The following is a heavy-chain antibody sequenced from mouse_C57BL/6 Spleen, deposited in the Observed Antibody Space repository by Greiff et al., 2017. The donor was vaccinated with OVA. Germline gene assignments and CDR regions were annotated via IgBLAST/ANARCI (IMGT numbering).Heavy chain of an antibody. CDR1: GFTFSSYA. J-gene: IGHJ1*03. CDR3: ARERPYERYFDV. CDR2: ISDGGSYT. D-gene: IGHD2-12*01. Sequence: EVQGVESGGGLVKPGGSLKLSCAASGFTFSSYAMSWVRQTPEKRLEWVATISDGGSYTYYPDNVKGRFTISRDNAKNNLYLQMSHLKSEDTAMYYCARERPYERYFDVWGTGTTVTVSS. V-gene: IGHV5-4*01.